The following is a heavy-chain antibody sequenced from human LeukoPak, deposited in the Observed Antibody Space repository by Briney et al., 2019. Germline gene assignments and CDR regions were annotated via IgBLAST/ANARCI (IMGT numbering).Heavy chain of an antibody. CDR2: INQDGSEK. J-gene: IGHJ5*02. CDR3: ARRYCSSASCYLTWFDP. V-gene: IGHV3-7*01. Sequence: TGGSLRLSCVTSGFTFSSYRMTWVRQAPGKGLEWVANINQDGSEKYSVDSVKGRFTISRDNAKNSLYLQMNSLRAEDTAVYYCARRYCSSASCYLTWFDPWGQGTLVTVSS. CDR1: GFTFSSYR. D-gene: IGHD2-2*01.